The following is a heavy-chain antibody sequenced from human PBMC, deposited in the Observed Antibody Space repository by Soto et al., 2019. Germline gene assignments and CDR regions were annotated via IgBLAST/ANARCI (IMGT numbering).Heavy chain of an antibody. J-gene: IGHJ4*02. Sequence: ASETLSLTWTVSGGSISSYYWSWIRQPPGKGLEWIGYIYYSGSTNYNPSLKSRVTISVDTSKNQFSLKLSSVTAADTAVYYCARGARSSGYYYFDYWGQGTLVTVSS. CDR1: GGSISSYY. V-gene: IGHV4-59*01. CDR2: IYYSGST. CDR3: ARGARSSGYYYFDY. D-gene: IGHD3-22*01.